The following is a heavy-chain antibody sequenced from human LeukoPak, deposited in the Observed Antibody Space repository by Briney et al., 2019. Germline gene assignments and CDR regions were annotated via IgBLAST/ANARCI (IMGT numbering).Heavy chain of an antibody. Sequence: ASVKVSCKASGYTFTSYYMHWVGQAPGQGLEWMGIINPSGGSTSYAQKFQGRVTMTRDTSISTAYMELSRLRSDDTAVYYCARDLGVRTTGATGYWGQGTLVTVSS. CDR2: INPSGGST. D-gene: IGHD1-26*01. V-gene: IGHV1-46*01. CDR1: GYTFTSYY. CDR3: ARDLGVRTTGATGY. J-gene: IGHJ4*02.